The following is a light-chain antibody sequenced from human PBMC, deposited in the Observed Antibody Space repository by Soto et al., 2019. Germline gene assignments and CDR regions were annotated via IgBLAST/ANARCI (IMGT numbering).Light chain of an antibody. CDR2: EVS. V-gene: IGLV2-14*01. CDR3: SSYTGSDSWV. Sequence: QSVLTQPASVSGSPGQSITISCTGTSSDIGGYNYVSWYQQHPGKAPKLMIYEVSSRPSGVSNRFSASKSGNTASLTISGLQAEDEADYYCSSYTGSDSWVFGGGTKLTVL. J-gene: IGLJ3*02. CDR1: SSDIGGYNY.